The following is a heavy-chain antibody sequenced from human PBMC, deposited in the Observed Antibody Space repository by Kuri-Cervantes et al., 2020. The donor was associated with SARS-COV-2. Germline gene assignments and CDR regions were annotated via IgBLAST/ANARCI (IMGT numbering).Heavy chain of an antibody. CDR3: AKARSPSLWFGELLLSADY. CDR2: IPGDGGVT. CDR1: GGSFSGYY. D-gene: IGHD3-10*01. Sequence: LSLTCAVYGGSFSGYYWSWIRQPPGKGLEWVSTIPGDGGVTYYADSVQGRFSISRDNSRNTLYLQMNSLRAEDTAVYYCAKARSPSLWFGELLLSADYWGQGTLVTVSS. V-gene: IGHV3-23*01. J-gene: IGHJ4*02.